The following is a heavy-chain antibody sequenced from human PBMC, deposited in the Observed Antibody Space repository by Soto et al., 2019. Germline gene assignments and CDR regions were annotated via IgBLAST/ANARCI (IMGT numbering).Heavy chain of an antibody. J-gene: IGHJ5*02. Sequence: EMQLLESGAGLVQPGGSLRLSCVVSGFSFSTYGVTWVRQAPGKGLEWVCGVSGGSGVTHYTDSVKGRFTISGDDSKNTVYLQMHSLRGEDTAVYYCTRWNGYGDLWGQGTLVTVSS. CDR3: TRWNGYGDL. CDR2: VSGGSGVT. D-gene: IGHD1-1*01. CDR1: GFSFSTYG. V-gene: IGHV3-23*01.